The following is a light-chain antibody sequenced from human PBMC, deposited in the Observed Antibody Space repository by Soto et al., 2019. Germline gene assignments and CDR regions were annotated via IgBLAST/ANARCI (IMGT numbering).Light chain of an antibody. CDR2: DAS. V-gene: IGKV3-11*01. CDR1: QSVSSY. CDR3: QQRSNWPPVT. J-gene: IGKJ4*01. Sequence: EIVLTQSPATLSFSPGERATLSCRASQSVSSYLAWYQQKPGQAPRLLIYDASNRATGIPARFSGSGSGTVFTLTISCLESEDFAIYYCQQRSNWPPVTFGGGTKVEIK.